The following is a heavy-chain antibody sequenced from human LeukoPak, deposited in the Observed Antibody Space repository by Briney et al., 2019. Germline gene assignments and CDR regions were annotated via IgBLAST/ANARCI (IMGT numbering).Heavy chain of an antibody. J-gene: IGHJ5*02. CDR1: GYTFTSYD. CDR2: MNPNSGNT. CDR3: ARRLAARREGNWFDP. Sequence: ASVKVSCKASGYTFTSYDINWVRQATGQGLEWMGWMNPNSGNTGYAQQFQGRVSITRNTSISTAYMELSSLRSEDTAVYYCARRLAARREGNWFDPWGQGTLVTVSS. V-gene: IGHV1-8*03. D-gene: IGHD6-6*01.